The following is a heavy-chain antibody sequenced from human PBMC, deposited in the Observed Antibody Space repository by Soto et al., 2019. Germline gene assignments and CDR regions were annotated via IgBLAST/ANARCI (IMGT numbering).Heavy chain of an antibody. CDR2: TYYRSKLYN. CDR3: ARDGSGFHWYFDL. J-gene: IGHJ2*01. D-gene: IGHD6-19*01. V-gene: IGHV6-1*01. Sequence: QVQLQQSGPGLVKPSQTLSLICAISGDSVSSKTATWNWIRQSPSRGLEWLGRTYYRSKLYNDYAVSVTSRVVITPDPSKNHLSLQLNSVTPDDAAVYFCARDGSGFHWYFDLWGRGTLVTVSS. CDR1: GDSVSSKTAT.